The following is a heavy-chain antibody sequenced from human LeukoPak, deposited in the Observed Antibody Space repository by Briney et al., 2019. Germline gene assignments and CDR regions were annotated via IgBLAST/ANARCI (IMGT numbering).Heavy chain of an antibody. Sequence: GESLKISCKGPGHNFTSQWIAWVRQMPGKGLEWMGIIYPDDSDTRYSPSFQGQVTISADKSISTAYLQWSSLKASDTAMYYCARRRYGDYWGQGTLVTVSS. CDR3: ARRRYGDY. V-gene: IGHV5-51*01. J-gene: IGHJ4*02. CDR1: GHNFTSQW. CDR2: IYPDDSDT. D-gene: IGHD1-1*01.